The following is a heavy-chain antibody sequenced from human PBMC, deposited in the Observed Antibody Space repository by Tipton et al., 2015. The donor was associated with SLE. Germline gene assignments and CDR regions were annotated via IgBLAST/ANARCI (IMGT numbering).Heavy chain of an antibody. CDR2: IYYSGST. V-gene: IGHV4-59*04. CDR1: GGSISSYY. D-gene: IGHD6-13*01. Sequence: TLSLTCTVSGGSISSYYLSWIRQPPGKGLGWIGSIYYSGSTYYNPSLKSRVTISVDTPKNQCSLKLSSVTAADTAVYYCARRFHKRLVPYYFDYWCHGTLPTVSS. J-gene: IGHJ4*01. CDR3: ARRFHKRLVPYYFDY.